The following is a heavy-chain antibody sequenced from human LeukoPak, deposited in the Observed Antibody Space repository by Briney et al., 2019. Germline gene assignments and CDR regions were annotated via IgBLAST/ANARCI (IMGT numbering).Heavy chain of an antibody. D-gene: IGHD4-11*01. CDR1: GGTFSSYT. CDR3: ARTPTVTTKPGWFDP. J-gene: IGHJ5*02. Sequence: SVKVSCKASGGTFSSYTISWVRKAPGQGLEWMGRIIPILGIANYAQKFQGRVTITADKSTSTAYMELSSLRSEDTAVYYCARTPTVTTKPGWFDPWGQGTLVTVSS. V-gene: IGHV1-69*02. CDR2: IIPILGIA.